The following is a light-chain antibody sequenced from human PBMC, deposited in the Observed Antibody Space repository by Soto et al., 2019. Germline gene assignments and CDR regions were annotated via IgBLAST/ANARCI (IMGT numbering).Light chain of an antibody. Sequence: EIVMTQSPATPSVSPGERATLSCGASQSVSRDLACYQQKPGQAPRLLIYGASTRAPSIPARFSGSGSGTDFTLTISSLQSEDFAVYYCQQYDKWPTWTFGQGTKVDI. J-gene: IGKJ1*01. CDR2: GAS. CDR3: QQYDKWPTWT. CDR1: QSVSRD. V-gene: IGKV3-15*01.